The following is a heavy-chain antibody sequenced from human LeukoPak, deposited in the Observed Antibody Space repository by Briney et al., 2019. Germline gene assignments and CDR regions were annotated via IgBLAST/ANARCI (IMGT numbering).Heavy chain of an antibody. CDR2: FSGSGGSI. CDR3: AKFSPTPLLNYYYYGMDV. J-gene: IGHJ6*02. V-gene: IGHV3-23*01. Sequence: GGSLRLSCAASGFTFSSYSMNWVRQAPGTGLEWVSCFSGSGGSIYYADSVKGRFTISRDNSKNTLYLQMNSLRAEDTAVYYCAKFSPTPLLNYYYYGMDVWGQGTTVTVSS. CDR1: GFTFSSYS.